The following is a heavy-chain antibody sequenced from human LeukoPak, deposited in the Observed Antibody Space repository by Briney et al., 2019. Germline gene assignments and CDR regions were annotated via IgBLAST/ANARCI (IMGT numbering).Heavy chain of an antibody. CDR2: ISGGGGST. CDR1: GFTFSSYA. D-gene: IGHD2-2*01. J-gene: IGHJ6*02. V-gene: IGHV3-23*01. Sequence: GGSLRLSCAASGFTFSSYAMSWVRQAPGKGLEWVSAISGGGGSTYYADSVKGRFTISRENSKNTLYLQMNSLRAEDTAVYYCAKGYCSSTSCYGSYYYYGMDVWGQGTPVTVSS. CDR3: AKGYCSSTSCYGSYYYYGMDV.